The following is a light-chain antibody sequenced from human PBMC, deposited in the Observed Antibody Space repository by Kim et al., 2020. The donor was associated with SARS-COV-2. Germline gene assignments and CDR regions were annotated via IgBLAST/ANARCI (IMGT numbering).Light chain of an antibody. Sequence: SYELTQPPSVSVAPGQTARITCSGDAFPEQHAPWYQQKSGQAPFLVISYDSDRPSGIPERFSGSTSGNTATLTISGVEAGDDADYYCQSGDSSGTNRLV. V-gene: IGLV3-25*02. CDR1: AFPEQH. J-gene: IGLJ2*01. CDR2: YDS. CDR3: QSGDSSGTNRLV.